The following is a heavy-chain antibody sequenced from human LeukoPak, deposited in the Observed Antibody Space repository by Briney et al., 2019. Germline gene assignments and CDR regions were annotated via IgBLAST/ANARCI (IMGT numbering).Heavy chain of an antibody. V-gene: IGHV3-21*01. D-gene: IGHD6-13*01. CDR3: ARRVAAVGLDY. J-gene: IGHJ4*02. CDR1: GFTFSSYS. CDR2: ISRSSSDI. Sequence: GGSLRLSCAASGFTFSSYSMNWVRQAPGKGLEWVSFISRSSSDIYYEDSVKGRFTISRDNAKNSLYLQMNSLRAEDTAVYYCARRVAAVGLDYWGQGTLVTVSS.